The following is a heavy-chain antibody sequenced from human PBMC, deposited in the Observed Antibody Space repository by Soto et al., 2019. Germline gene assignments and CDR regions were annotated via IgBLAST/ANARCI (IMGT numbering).Heavy chain of an antibody. V-gene: IGHV4-39*01. Sequence: SETLSLTCTVSGGSISSSSYFWGWIRQPPGKGLEWIGSIYYSGSTYYNPSLKSRVTMSVDTSKNQFSLKLNSVTAADTAVYYCARSGYSFNWFDPWGQGTLVTVSS. D-gene: IGHD5-12*01. J-gene: IGHJ5*02. CDR2: IYYSGST. CDR1: GGSISSSSYF. CDR3: ARSGYSFNWFDP.